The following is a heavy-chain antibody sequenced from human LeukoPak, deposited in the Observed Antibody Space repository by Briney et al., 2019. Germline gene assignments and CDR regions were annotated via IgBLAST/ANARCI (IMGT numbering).Heavy chain of an antibody. CDR3: ARLHGRAPYY. CDR1: GGFISSYY. Sequence: PSETLSLTCTVSGGFISSYYWSWIRQPPGKGLEWIGYIYYSGSTNYNPSLKSRVTISVDTSKNQFSLKLSSVTAADTAVYYCARLHGRAPYYWGQGTLVTVSS. CDR2: IYYSGST. D-gene: IGHD2-15*01. V-gene: IGHV4-59*08. J-gene: IGHJ4*02.